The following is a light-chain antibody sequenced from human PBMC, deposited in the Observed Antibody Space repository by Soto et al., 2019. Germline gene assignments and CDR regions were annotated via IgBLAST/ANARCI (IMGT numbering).Light chain of an antibody. Sequence: DIQMTQSPASLSASVGDRVTITCRASQSIGTWLAWYQQKPGNAPKVLIHKASSVESGAPSRFSGSGSGTQFTLTISSLHPGDFATYYCQQYNSYSWTFGQGTTVEI. CDR1: QSIGTW. J-gene: IGKJ1*01. V-gene: IGKV1-5*03. CDR2: KAS. CDR3: QQYNSYSWT.